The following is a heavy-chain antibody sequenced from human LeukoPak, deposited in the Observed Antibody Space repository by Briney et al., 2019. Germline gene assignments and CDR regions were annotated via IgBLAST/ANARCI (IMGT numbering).Heavy chain of an antibody. CDR2: IYYSGST. Sequence: SETLSLTCTVSGASISSSSYFCGWIRQPPGKGLEWIGSIYYSGSTYYNPSLKSRVTLSVDTSKNQFSLKLSSVTAADTAVYYCARQLYCGGDCCCFDYWGQGTLVTVSS. J-gene: IGHJ4*02. D-gene: IGHD2-21*02. CDR3: ARQLYCGGDCCCFDY. V-gene: IGHV4-39*01. CDR1: GASISSSSYF.